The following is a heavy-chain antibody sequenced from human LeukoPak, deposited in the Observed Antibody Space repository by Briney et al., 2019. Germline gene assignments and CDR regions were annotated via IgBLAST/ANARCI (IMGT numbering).Heavy chain of an antibody. CDR1: GAPISSTTYY. J-gene: IGHJ3*02. Sequence: PSETLSLTCTVSGAPISSTTYYWGWIRQRPRKGLKGIASIYHSGSTNYNPSLKSRVTISIDTSKNHFSLKLSSVTAADTAVYYCARHKYSSGCLPDGAFDIRGPGTIVTVSS. CDR2: IYHSGST. CDR3: ARHKYSSGCLPDGAFDI. D-gene: IGHD6-19*01. V-gene: IGHV4-39*01.